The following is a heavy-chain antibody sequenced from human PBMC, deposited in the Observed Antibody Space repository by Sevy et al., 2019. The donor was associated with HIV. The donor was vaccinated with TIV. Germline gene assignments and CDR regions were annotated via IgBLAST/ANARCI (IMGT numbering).Heavy chain of an antibody. CDR3: ARDGGYDSRGYDLSNY. CDR2: ISYDGSNT. CDR1: GLTFSTYA. D-gene: IGHD3-22*01. V-gene: IGHV3-30*04. Sequence: GGCLRLSCAASGLTFSTYAMHWVRQAPGKGLEWVAVISYDGSNTYYADSVKGRFTISRDSSKNTLYLQMNSLRAEDTAVYFCARDGGYDSRGYDLSNYWGQGTLVTVSS. J-gene: IGHJ4*02.